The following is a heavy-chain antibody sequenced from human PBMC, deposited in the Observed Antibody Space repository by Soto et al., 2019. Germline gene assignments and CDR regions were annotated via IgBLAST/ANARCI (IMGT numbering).Heavy chain of an antibody. J-gene: IGHJ4*02. CDR3: AKGHWAGVVSNFDY. CDR1: GFTFSSYA. CDR2: ISGSGGST. V-gene: IGHV3-23*01. Sequence: PGGSLRLSCAASGFTFSSYAMSWVRQAPGKGLEWVSAISGSGGSTYYSDSVKGRFTISRDNSKNTLYLQMNSLRAEDTAVYYCAKGHWAGVVSNFDYWGQGTLVTVSS. D-gene: IGHD3-3*01.